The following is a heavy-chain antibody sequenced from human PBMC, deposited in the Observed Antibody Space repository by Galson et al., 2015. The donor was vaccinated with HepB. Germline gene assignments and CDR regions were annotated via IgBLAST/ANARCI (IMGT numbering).Heavy chain of an antibody. Sequence: QSGAEVKNPGESLKLSCTASGYSFTTYWIAWVRQTPGKGLEWMGIIYPGDSDTRYSPSFRGQVTISADKATNTAVVQWSSLKASDTAMYYCVRRDTMIRGGHGMDVWGQGTTVIVSS. D-gene: IGHD3-10*01. CDR3: VRRDTMIRGGHGMDV. CDR1: GYSFTTYW. V-gene: IGHV5-51*03. J-gene: IGHJ6*02. CDR2: IYPGDSDT.